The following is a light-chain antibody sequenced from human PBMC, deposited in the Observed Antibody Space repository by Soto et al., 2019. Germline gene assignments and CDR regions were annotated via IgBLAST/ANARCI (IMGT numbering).Light chain of an antibody. V-gene: IGKV1-33*01. CDR3: QQYNNWPLT. Sequence: DIQMNQSPSSLSATVGDRVTITCQASQDISNYLNWYQQKSGKPPKLLIYDASHLETGVPPRFSGAGSGTEFALTISSLQSEDFAVYYCQQYNNWPLTFGGGTKVDI. CDR1: QDISNY. CDR2: DAS. J-gene: IGKJ4*01.